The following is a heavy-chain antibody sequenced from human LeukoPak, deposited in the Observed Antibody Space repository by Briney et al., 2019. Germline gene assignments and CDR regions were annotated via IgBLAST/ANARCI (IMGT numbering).Heavy chain of an antibody. J-gene: IGHJ6*04. Sequence: PGGSLRLSCAASGFTFSSYSMSWVRQAPGKGLEWVSAISGSGGSTYYADSVKGRFTISRDNANNSVSLQMDRLSAEDTAVYRCVRESDLPSVPGIGRPLDVWGKGTTVTVSS. V-gene: IGHV3-23*01. CDR3: VRESDLPSVPGIGRPLDV. D-gene: IGHD1-26*01. CDR2: ISGSGGST. CDR1: GFTFSSYS.